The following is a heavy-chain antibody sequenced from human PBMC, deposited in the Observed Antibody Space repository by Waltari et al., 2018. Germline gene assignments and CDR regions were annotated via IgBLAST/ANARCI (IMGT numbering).Heavy chain of an antibody. CDR2: IYYRGST. CDR1: GGSISSSSYY. CDR3: AAERWYSSSSGAFDI. D-gene: IGHD6-6*01. Sequence: QLQLQESGPGLVKPSETLSLTCTVSGGSISSSSYYWGWIRQPPGKGREWIGSIYYRGSTNYNPALKSRVTISVDTSKNAVALELNSGTAAETAVYYCAAERWYSSSSGAFDICGQGTMVTVSS. J-gene: IGHJ3*02. V-gene: IGHV4-39*07.